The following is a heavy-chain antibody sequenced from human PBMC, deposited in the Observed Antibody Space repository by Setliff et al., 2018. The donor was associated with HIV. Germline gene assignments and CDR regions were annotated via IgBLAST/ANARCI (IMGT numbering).Heavy chain of an antibody. Sequence: GGSLRLSCAASGFTFSSYAMHWVRQAPGKGLEWVAVISYDESNKYYADSVKGRFTISRDNSKNTLYLQMNSLRAEDTAVYYCASYKSSGFAFDIWGQGTMVTVSS. V-gene: IGHV3-30*04. J-gene: IGHJ3*02. D-gene: IGHD1-1*01. CDR1: GFTFSSYA. CDR3: ASYKSSGFAFDI. CDR2: ISYDESNK.